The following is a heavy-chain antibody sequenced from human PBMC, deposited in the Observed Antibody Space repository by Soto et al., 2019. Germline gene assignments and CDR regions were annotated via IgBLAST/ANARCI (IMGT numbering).Heavy chain of an antibody. Sequence: QITLKESGPTLVKLRQTLTLTCTFSGFSLTTSGVGVGWIRQPPGKALEWLALIYWDDDKRYSPSLKSRLTITKDNSKIQVVLTRTNMDTTATSPYFCALRPGGYFFQHWGQGTLVTVSS. V-gene: IGHV2-5*02. J-gene: IGHJ1*01. D-gene: IGHD3-22*01. CDR1: GFSLTTSGVG. CDR2: IYWDDDK. CDR3: ALRPGGYFFQH.